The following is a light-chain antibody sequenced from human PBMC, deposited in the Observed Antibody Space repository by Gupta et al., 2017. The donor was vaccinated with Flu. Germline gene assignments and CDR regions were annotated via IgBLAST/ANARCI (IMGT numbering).Light chain of an antibody. CDR2: DAS. Sequence: EIVLTQSPATLSLSPGERASLSCRDSQSVSNFLAWYQQKPGQAPRLLIYDASNRDRGITDRFSGGGAVKDFTLTSSGREHEDSAVYYEQHRRYLLTFGGGTTVEIK. CDR1: QSVSNF. J-gene: IGKJ4*01. V-gene: IGKV3-11*01. CDR3: QHRRYLLT.